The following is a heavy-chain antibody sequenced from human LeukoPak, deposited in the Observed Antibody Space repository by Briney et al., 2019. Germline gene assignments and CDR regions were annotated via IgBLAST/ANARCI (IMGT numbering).Heavy chain of an antibody. CDR2: ISSDGSST. Sequence: GGSLRLSCAASGFTFSSYWTHWVRQAPGKGLVWVSRISSDGSSTSYADSVKGRFTISRDNAKNTLYLQMNSLRAEDTAVYYCARDSGSSEYYFDYWGQGTLVTVSS. CDR1: GFTFSSYW. D-gene: IGHD1-26*01. V-gene: IGHV3-74*01. CDR3: ARDSGSSEYYFDY. J-gene: IGHJ4*02.